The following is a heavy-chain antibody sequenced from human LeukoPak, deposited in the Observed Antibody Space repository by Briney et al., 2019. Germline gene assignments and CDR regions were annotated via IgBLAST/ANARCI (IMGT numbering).Heavy chain of an antibody. D-gene: IGHD4-17*01. Sequence: PGGSLKLSCSASGFTFSSYAMSWVRPASGKGLGGVSAISGSGGSTYYADSVKGRFTISRDNSKNTLYLQMNSLRAEDTAVYYCAKDLGRTVTRPFDYWGQGTLVTVSS. J-gene: IGHJ4*02. CDR3: AKDLGRTVTRPFDY. CDR2: ISGSGGST. V-gene: IGHV3-23*01. CDR1: GFTFSSYA.